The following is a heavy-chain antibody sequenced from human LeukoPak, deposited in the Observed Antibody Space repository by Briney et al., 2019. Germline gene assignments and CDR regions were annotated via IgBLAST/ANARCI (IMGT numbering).Heavy chain of an antibody. J-gene: IGHJ4*02. Sequence: GGSLRLSCAASGFTFSSYAMSWVRQAPGKGLEWVSAISGSGGSTYYADSVKGRFTISRDNSKNTLYLQMNSLRAEDTAVYYCAKDIGYYYDSSGYSVYWGQGTLVTVSS. V-gene: IGHV3-23*01. D-gene: IGHD3-22*01. CDR1: GFTFSSYA. CDR3: AKDIGYYYDSSGYSVY. CDR2: ISGSGGST.